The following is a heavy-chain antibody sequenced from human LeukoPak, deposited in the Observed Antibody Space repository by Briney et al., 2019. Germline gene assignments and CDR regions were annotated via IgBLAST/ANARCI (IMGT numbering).Heavy chain of an antibody. CDR3: TREGGVGS. Sequence: KTGGSLRLSCVASGFSFSLYSMNWVRQAPGKGPEWVSTISGDSSGNYIDYADSVKGRFTISRDNAKNSVFLQMNGLRDDDTAVYYCTREGGVGSWGQGTLVSVSS. CDR2: ISGDSSGNYI. J-gene: IGHJ5*01. CDR1: GFSFSLYS. D-gene: IGHD3-16*01. V-gene: IGHV3-21*01.